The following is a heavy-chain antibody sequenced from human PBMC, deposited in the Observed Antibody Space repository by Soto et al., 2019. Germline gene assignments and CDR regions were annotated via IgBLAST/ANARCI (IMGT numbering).Heavy chain of an antibody. D-gene: IGHD2-21*02. CDR2: IYHSGST. Sequence: QLQLQESGSGLVKPSQTLSLTCAVSGGSISSGGYSWSWIRQPPGKGLEWIGYIYHSGSTYYNPSLKSRVTISVDRSKTQFSLKLSSVTAADTAVYYCARVNVYGDCCPSDAFDIWGQGTMVTVSS. CDR3: ARVNVYGDCCPSDAFDI. CDR1: GGSISSGGYS. J-gene: IGHJ3*02. V-gene: IGHV4-30-2*01.